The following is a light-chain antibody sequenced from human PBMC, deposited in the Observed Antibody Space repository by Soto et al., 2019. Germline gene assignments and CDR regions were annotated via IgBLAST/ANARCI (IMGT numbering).Light chain of an antibody. CDR1: SSNIGAGYD. CDR3: SSYTTSSTV. V-gene: IGLV1-40*01. J-gene: IGLJ1*01. Sequence: QSVLTQPPSVSGAPGQRVTISCTGSSSNIGAGYDVHWYQQLPGTAPKLLIYGNSNRPSGVSNRFSGSKSGNTASLTISGLQAEDEAEYYCSSYTTSSTVFGTGTKVTVL. CDR2: GNS.